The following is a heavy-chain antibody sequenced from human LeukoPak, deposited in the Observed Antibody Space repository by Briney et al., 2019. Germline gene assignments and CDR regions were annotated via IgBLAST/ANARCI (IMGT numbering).Heavy chain of an antibody. Sequence: SETLSLTCIVSGESITSYYWSWIRQPPGKGLEWIGYVDHTGSTNFNPSLNGRVSISRDTTKNLFSLRLRSVTAADTAVYFCARGRVSSSTWYSTYYYYFYMDVWGKGTTVTVSS. CDR2: VDHTGST. V-gene: IGHV4-59*01. CDR3: ARGRVSSSTWYSTYYYYFYMDV. D-gene: IGHD1-1*01. J-gene: IGHJ6*03. CDR1: GESITSYY.